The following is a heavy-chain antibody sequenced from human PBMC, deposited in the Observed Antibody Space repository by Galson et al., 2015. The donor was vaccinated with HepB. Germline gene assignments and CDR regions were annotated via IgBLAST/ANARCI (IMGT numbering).Heavy chain of an antibody. CDR1: GYTFTGYY. CDR2: INPNSGGT. Sequence: QSGAEVKKPGESLKISCKASGYTFTGYYMHWVRQAPGQGLEWMGWINPNSGGTNYAQKFQGWVTMTRDTSISTAYMELSRLRSDDTAVYYCARVRATLVDTAAQDAFDIWGQGTMVTVSS. J-gene: IGHJ3*02. CDR3: ARVRATLVDTAAQDAFDI. D-gene: IGHD5-18*01. V-gene: IGHV1-2*04.